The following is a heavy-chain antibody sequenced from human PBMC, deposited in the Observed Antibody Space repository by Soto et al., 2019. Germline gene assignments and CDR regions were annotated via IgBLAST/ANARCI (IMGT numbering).Heavy chain of an antibody. CDR2: IDHSGST. CDR3: ASDQGYGFDY. D-gene: IGHD5-12*01. Sequence: QVQLQESGPGLVKPSGTLSLTCAVSGDSFSSSNWWHWVRQPPGKGLEWIAEIDHSGSTNYNPSLKSRVTISVDKSKNQFFLKLSSVTAADTAMYYCASDQGYGFDYWGQGILVTVSS. J-gene: IGHJ4*02. CDR1: GDSFSSSNW. V-gene: IGHV4-4*02.